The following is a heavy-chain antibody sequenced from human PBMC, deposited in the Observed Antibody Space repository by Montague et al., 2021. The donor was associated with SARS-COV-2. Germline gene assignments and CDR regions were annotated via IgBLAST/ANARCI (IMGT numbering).Heavy chain of an antibody. CDR2: IYHGGST. CDR1: GGSTSSSSHW. D-gene: IGHD1-26*01. Sequence: SETLSLTCTVSGGSTSSSSHWWSWVRQPPGRGLEWIGDIYHGGSTNYNPSLKSRLTISVDRSKNQFSLKLSPVTAADTAVYYCARFTSPRSGTYYTFDYWGQGTLVTVSS. J-gene: IGHJ4*02. CDR3: ARFTSPRSGTYYTFDY. V-gene: IGHV4-4*02.